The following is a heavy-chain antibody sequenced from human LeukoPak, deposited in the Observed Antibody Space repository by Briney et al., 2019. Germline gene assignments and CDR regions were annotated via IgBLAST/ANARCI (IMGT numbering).Heavy chain of an antibody. D-gene: IGHD6-19*01. CDR2: IKSKTDGGTT. V-gene: IGHV3-15*01. CDR1: GFTFSNAW. J-gene: IGHJ3*02. Sequence: GGSLRLSCAASGFTFSNAWMSWVRQAPGKGLEWVARIKSKTDGGTTDYSAPVKVRFTISRDDSKNTLYLQMNSPKTEDTAVYYCTTAPSSGWYNAFDIWGQGTMVTVSS. CDR3: TTAPSSGWYNAFDI.